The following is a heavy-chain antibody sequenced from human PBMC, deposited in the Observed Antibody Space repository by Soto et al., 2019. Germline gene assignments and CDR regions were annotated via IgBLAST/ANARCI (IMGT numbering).Heavy chain of an antibody. CDR1: GHTLTELS. Sequence: ASVKVSCKVSGHTLTELSMHSVRQAPGKGLERMGGFDPQDVETISAQGLQRRVTMTEDTSTDTAYMELSSLRSEDTAVYYCATRVRQIPGGRFDDWGQGTLVTVSS. CDR2: FDPQDVET. V-gene: IGHV1-24*01. D-gene: IGHD1-1*01. J-gene: IGHJ4*02. CDR3: ATRVRQIPGGRFDD.